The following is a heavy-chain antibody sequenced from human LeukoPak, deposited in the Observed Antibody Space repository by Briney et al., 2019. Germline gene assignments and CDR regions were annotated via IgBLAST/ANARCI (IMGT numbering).Heavy chain of an antibody. Sequence: GGSLRLSCAASGITFSDHYMSWLRQAPGKGLEGVSYISSSGSTIYYADSVKGRFTISRDNAKNSLYLQMNSLRAEDTAVYYCAELGITMIGGVWGKGTTVTISS. J-gene: IGHJ6*04. V-gene: IGHV3-11*04. CDR2: ISSSGSTI. CDR3: AELGITMIGGV. D-gene: IGHD3-10*02. CDR1: GITFSDHY.